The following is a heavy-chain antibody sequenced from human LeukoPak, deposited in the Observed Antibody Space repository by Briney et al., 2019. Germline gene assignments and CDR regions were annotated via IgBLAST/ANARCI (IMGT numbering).Heavy chain of an antibody. V-gene: IGHV3-23*01. CDR3: AKDLSITRDYFDY. J-gene: IGHJ4*02. CDR2: ISGSGGST. Sequence: GGSLRLSCAASGFTFSSYAVSWVRQAPGKGLEWVSAISGSGGSTYYADSVKGRFTISRDNSKNTLYLQMNSLRAEDTAVYYCAKDLSITRDYFDYWGQGTLVTVSS. D-gene: IGHD2-2*01. CDR1: GFTFSSYA.